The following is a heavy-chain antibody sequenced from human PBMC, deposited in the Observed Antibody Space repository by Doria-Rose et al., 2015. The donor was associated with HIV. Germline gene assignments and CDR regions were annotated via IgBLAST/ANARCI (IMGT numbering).Heavy chain of an antibody. CDR3: ASLYYDSSGYYIDY. J-gene: IGHJ4*02. CDR2: ISVYNGNT. V-gene: IGHV1-18*01. Sequence: VQLVQSGAEVKKPGASVKVSCKASGYTFTTYGITWVRQAPGQGLEWMGWISVYNGNTNYAQKLQGRVTMTTDTSTSTAYMELRSLRSDDTAVYYCASLYYDSSGYYIDYWGQGTLVTVSS. CDR1: GYTFTTYG. D-gene: IGHD3-22*01.